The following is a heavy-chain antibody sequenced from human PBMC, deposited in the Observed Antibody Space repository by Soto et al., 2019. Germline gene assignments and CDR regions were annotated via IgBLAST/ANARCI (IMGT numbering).Heavy chain of an antibody. J-gene: IGHJ4*02. CDR2: INPSGGST. D-gene: IGHD6-13*01. V-gene: IGHV1-46*01. CDR3: ARDPVIAEAGTPFDY. CDR1: GYTFTSYY. Sequence: ASVKVSCKASGYTFTSYYMHWVRQAPGQGLEWMGIINPSGGSTSYAQKFQGRVTMTRDTSTSTVYMELSSLRSEDTAVYYCARDPVIAEAGTPFDYWGQGTLVTVSS.